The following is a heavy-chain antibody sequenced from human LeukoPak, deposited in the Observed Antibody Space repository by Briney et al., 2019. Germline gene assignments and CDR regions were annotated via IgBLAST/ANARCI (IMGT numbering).Heavy chain of an antibody. CDR3: ARDGTIFGVVMY. D-gene: IGHD3-3*01. CDR2: INSSSSTI. V-gene: IGHV3-48*01. CDR1: GFTFSSYS. Sequence: GGSLRLSCAASGFTFSSYSMNWVRKATGKALEWVSYINSSSSTIYYADSVKGRFNISRDNPKNSLYLQMNSLRAEDRAVYHSARDGTIFGVVMYWGQGTLVTVSS. J-gene: IGHJ4*02.